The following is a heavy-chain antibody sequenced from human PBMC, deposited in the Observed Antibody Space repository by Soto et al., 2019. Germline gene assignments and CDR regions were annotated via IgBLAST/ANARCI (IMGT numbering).Heavy chain of an antibody. J-gene: IGHJ3*02. CDR1: GYSFTNYG. CDR3: ARDPWGGAVDAFDI. Sequence: QVQFVQSGAEVKKPGASVKVSCKASGYSFTNYGIHWVRQAPGQRLEWMGWINGGNGNTKYSQKFQGRVTITRDTSASTAYMELRSLRSEDTAVYDCARDPWGGAVDAFDIWGQGTMVSVSS. D-gene: IGHD3-10*01. V-gene: IGHV1-3*01. CDR2: INGGNGNT.